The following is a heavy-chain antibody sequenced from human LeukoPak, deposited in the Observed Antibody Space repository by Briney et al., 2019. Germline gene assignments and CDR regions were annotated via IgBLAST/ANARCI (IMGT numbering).Heavy chain of an antibody. CDR1: GFTFSTYG. V-gene: IGHV3-30*02. Sequence: PGGSLRLSCAASGFTFSTYGMHWVRQPPGKGLEWVAFIRYDGSTKFYADSVKGRFTISRDDSKNTLSLQMSSLRTEDTAVYYCANDPNCNGWEDVYWGQGTLVTVSS. CDR3: ANDPNCNGWEDVY. J-gene: IGHJ4*02. CDR2: IRYDGSTK. D-gene: IGHD6-19*01.